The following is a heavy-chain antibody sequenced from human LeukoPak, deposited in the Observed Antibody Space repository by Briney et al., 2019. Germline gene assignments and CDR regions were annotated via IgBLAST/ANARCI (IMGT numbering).Heavy chain of an antibody. D-gene: IGHD3-3*01. CDR2: INQDGSEE. V-gene: IGHV3-7*01. CDR3: LSEYYDFWSGSN. CDR1: GLTFSNYY. J-gene: IGHJ4*02. Sequence: GGSLRLSCAASGLTFSNYYMSWVRQAPGKGLEWVANINQDGSEENYVDSVKGRFTISRDNAKNSLYLQMNSLRAEDTAVYYCLSEYYDFWSGSNWGQGTLVTVSS.